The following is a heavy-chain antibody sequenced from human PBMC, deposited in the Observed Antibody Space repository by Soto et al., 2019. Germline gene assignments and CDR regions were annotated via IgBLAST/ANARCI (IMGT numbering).Heavy chain of an antibody. CDR1: GFTFNTYG. J-gene: IGHJ4*02. CDR3: AKSPNFYCSSPNCYKYYFDH. V-gene: IGHV3-30*18. Sequence: PGGSLRLSCAASGFTFNTYGMHWVRQTPGKGLEWVAVISYDGSEKYYVDSVEGRFTISKDNSKNTLYLQMNSLRPEDTAVYYCAKSPNFYCSSPNCYKYYFDHWGQGTRVTVSS. D-gene: IGHD2-2*02. CDR2: ISYDGSEK.